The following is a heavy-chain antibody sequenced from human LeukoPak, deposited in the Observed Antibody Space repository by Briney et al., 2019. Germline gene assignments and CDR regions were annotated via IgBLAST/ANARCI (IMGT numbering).Heavy chain of an antibody. CDR2: ISYDGSNK. D-gene: IGHD3-16*02. V-gene: IGHV3-30*03. CDR1: GFTFSSYG. Sequence: HPGGSLRLSCAASGFTFSSYGMHWVRQAPGKGLEWVAVISYDGSNKYYADSVKGRFTISRDNSKNTLYLQMNSLRAEDTAVYYCARENYDYVWGSYRYLDYWGQGTLVTVSS. CDR3: ARENYDYVWGSYRYLDY. J-gene: IGHJ4*02.